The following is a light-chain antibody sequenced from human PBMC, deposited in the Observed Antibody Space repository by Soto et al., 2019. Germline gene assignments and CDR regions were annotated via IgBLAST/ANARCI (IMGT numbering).Light chain of an antibody. V-gene: IGKV3-20*01. CDR2: GAS. CDR3: QQYGTSPWT. Sequence: EIVLTQSPGTLSLSPGERATLSCTASQRVSNNYVARYQQIPGQPPRVLIKGASTGVVGIPDRFSGSGSGTVFTLTIARLEPEDFAVYYCQQYGTSPWTFGQGTKVELK. J-gene: IGKJ1*01. CDR1: QRVSNNY.